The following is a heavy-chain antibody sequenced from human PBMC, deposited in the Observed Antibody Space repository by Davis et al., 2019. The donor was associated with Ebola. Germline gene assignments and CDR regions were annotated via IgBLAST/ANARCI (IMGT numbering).Heavy chain of an antibody. V-gene: IGHV1-3*01. CDR1: GYTFTSYA. J-gene: IGHJ5*02. CDR2: INAGNGNT. Sequence: AASVKVSCKASGYTFTSYAMHWVRQAPGQRLEWMGWINAGNGNTKYSQKFQGRVTITRDISASTAYMELSSLRSEDTAVYYCARDRYNWNAGAFDPWGQGTLVTVSS. CDR3: ARDRYNWNAGAFDP. D-gene: IGHD1-20*01.